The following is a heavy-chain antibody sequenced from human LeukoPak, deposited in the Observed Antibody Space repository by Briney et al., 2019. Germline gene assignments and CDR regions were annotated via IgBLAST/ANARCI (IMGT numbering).Heavy chain of an antibody. CDR2: VKSKTNGGTI. Sequence: TGGSLRLSCAASGFTFSNAWMSWVRQAPGKGLEWVGRVKSKTNGGTIDYAAPVKGRFTTSRDDSKNTLYLQMNSLKTEDTAVYYCTKFDYAAFEYWGQGSLVTVSS. D-gene: IGHD4-17*01. V-gene: IGHV3-15*01. CDR1: GFTFSNAW. CDR3: TKFDYAAFEY. J-gene: IGHJ4*02.